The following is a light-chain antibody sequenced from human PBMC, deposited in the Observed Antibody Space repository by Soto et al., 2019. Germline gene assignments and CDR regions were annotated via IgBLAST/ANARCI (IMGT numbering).Light chain of an antibody. CDR2: EAS. V-gene: IGKV3-11*01. CDR3: QQRSNWPSLT. CDR1: QSVSTF. J-gene: IGKJ4*01. Sequence: DIMLTQSPDTQNLSPGESATLSCSASQSVSTFLAWYQQKPGQAPRLLIYEASNRATGIPARFSGSGSETDFTLTISSLEPEDSAVYYCQQRSNWPSLTFGGGTIVDVK.